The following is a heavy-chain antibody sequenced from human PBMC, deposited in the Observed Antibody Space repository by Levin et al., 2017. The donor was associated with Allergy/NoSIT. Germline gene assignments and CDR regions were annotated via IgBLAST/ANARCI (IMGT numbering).Heavy chain of an antibody. CDR1: GFTFGDYA. Sequence: LPGGSLRLSCSASGFTFGDYAMSWFRQAPGKGLEWVAFLRSNRHGGTSEYAASVRGRFIISRDDSKSIAYLQMNSLKIEDTAVYYCTRDIAARHWFDPWGQGTLVTVSS. J-gene: IGHJ5*02. V-gene: IGHV3-49*03. D-gene: IGHD6-6*01. CDR2: LRSNRHGGTS. CDR3: TRDIAARHWFDP.